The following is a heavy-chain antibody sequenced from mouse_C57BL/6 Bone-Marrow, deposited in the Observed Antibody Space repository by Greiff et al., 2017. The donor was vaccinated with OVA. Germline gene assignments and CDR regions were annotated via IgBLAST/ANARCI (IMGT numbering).Heavy chain of an antibody. J-gene: IGHJ2*01. Sequence: QVQLQQSGPELVKPGASVKISCKASGYAFSSSWMNWVKQRPGKGLEWIGRIYPGDGDTNYNGKFKGKATLTADKSSSTAYMQLSSLTSEDSAVYFCARATTVPYFDYWGQGTTLTVSS. V-gene: IGHV1-82*01. D-gene: IGHD1-1*01. CDR3: ARATTVPYFDY. CDR2: IYPGDGDT. CDR1: GYAFSSSW.